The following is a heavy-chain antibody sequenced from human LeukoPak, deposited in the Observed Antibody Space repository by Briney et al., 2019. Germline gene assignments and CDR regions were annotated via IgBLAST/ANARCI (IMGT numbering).Heavy chain of an antibody. V-gene: IGHV1-69*05. D-gene: IGHD3/OR15-3a*01. CDR3: ARDPRLDASWFDP. CDR2: IIPIFGTA. J-gene: IGHJ5*02. Sequence: GSSVKVSCKASGCTFSSYAISWVRQAPGQGLEWMGGIIPIFGTANYAQKFQGRVTITTDESTSTAYMELSSLRSEDTAVYYCARDPRLDASWFDPWGQGTLVTVSS. CDR1: GCTFSSYA.